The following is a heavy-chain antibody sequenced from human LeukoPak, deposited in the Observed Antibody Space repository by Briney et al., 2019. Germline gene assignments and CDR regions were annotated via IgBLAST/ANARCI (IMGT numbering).Heavy chain of an antibody. CDR1: GDTFTSYA. V-gene: IGHV1-69*01. J-gene: IGHJ4*02. Sequence: SVKVSCKASGDTFTSYAISWVRQAPGQGLEWMGGIIPIFGTANYAQKFQGRVTITADESTSTAYMELSSLRSEDTAVYFCASSRDNWRVFDYWGQGTLVTVSS. CDR3: ASSRDNWRVFDY. D-gene: IGHD1-1*01. CDR2: IIPIFGTA.